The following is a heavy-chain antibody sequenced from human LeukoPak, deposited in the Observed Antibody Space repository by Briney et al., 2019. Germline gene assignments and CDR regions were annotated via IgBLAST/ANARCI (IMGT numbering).Heavy chain of an antibody. J-gene: IGHJ3*02. CDR2: IYYSGST. Sequence: PSETLSLTCTVSGGSVSSYYWSWIRQPPGKGLEWIGYIYYSGSTKYNPSLKSLFTISVDTSKNQFSLKLSSVTAADTAVYYCARGGLAAFEIWGQGTVVTVS. V-gene: IGHV4-59*02. D-gene: IGHD3-3*02. CDR1: GGSVSSYY. CDR3: ARGGLAAFEI.